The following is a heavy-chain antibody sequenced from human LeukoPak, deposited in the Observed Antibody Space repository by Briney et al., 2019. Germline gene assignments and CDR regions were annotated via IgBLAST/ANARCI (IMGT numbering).Heavy chain of an antibody. CDR1: GFTFGTYA. J-gene: IGHJ4*02. D-gene: IGHD5-24*01. Sequence: PGGSLRLSCAASGFTFGTYAMSWVRHAPGKGLEWVSSISGSGVGTYYADSVKGRFTISRDNSKNTLFLQMTSLRAEDTAIYYCAKDAPETSTFYFDCWGLGTLVTVSS. CDR3: AKDAPETSTFYFDC. CDR2: ISGSGVGT. V-gene: IGHV3-23*01.